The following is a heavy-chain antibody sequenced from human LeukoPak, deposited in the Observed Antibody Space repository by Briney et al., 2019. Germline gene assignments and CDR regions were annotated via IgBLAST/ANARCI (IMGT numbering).Heavy chain of an antibody. V-gene: IGHV1-2*02. CDR2: INPNSGGT. D-gene: IGHD3-3*01. CDR1: GYTFTGYY. J-gene: IGHJ3*02. Sequence: ASVKVSCKASGYTFTGYYMHWVRQVPGQGLEWMGWINPNSGGTSYEQKFQDRVTMTRDTSISTAYMDLSRLRYDDTAVYYCARDTKKHTFFVLGCPTCYVFDIWGQGTMVAVSS. CDR3: ARDTKKHTFFVLGCPTCYVFDI.